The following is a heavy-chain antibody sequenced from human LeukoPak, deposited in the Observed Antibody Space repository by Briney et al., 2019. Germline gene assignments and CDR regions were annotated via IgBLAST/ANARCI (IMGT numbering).Heavy chain of an antibody. CDR3: ARTSKWGSSDWRFDL. Sequence: KPSQTLSLTCTVSGGSISSGYFYWGCIRQPPGKELEWIGSRSYSGSPNYNPSIKSRVTVSTDTSKNEFSLVLSSVTAADTAVYYCARTSKWGSSDWRFDLWGRGTLVTVSS. D-gene: IGHD7-27*01. V-gene: IGHV4-39*01. CDR1: GGSISSGYFY. J-gene: IGHJ2*01. CDR2: RSYSGSP.